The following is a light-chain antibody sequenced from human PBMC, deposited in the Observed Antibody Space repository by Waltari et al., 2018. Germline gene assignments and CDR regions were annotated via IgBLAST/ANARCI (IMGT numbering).Light chain of an antibody. J-gene: IGKJ1*01. V-gene: IGKV4-1*01. CDR2: WSS. CDR3: QQYYSGRT. CDR1: QSVLFSSSNKNY. Sequence: DLVITQSPDSLPLSLGHTATITCNSRQSVLFSSSNKNYLAWYQQKPGQPPKLLIYWSSTRESGVPDRFSGSGSGRDFTLTISSLQAEDVAVYYCQQYYSGRTFGQGTKVEIK.